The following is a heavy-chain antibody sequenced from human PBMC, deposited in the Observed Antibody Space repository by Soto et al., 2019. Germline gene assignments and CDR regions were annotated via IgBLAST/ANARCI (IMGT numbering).Heavy chain of an antibody. D-gene: IGHD2-15*01. CDR3: AREASIVVVVAAFAY. V-gene: IGHV3-11*01. Sequence: QVQLVESGGGLVKPGGSLRLSCASSGFTFSDYYMSWIRQAPGKGLEWVSYISSSGSTIYYADSVNGRFTISRDTAKNSLYLQMNRLRAEDTAVDYCAREASIVVVVAAFAYSGQGTLVTVSS. J-gene: IGHJ4*02. CDR1: GFTFSDYY. CDR2: ISSSGSTI.